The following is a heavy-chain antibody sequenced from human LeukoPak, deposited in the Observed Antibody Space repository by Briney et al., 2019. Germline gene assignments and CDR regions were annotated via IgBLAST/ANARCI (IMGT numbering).Heavy chain of an antibody. J-gene: IGHJ5*02. Sequence: PGGSLRLSCVASGFTFTSYGMSWVRQAPGKRLEWVSGISGSGDATYYADSVKGRFTISRDNSKNTLYLQMNSLRAEETAVYCCAKLRGLSSSSENNWFDPWGQGTLVTVSS. CDR3: AKLRGLSSSSENNWFDP. V-gene: IGHV3-23*01. D-gene: IGHD6-6*01. CDR2: ISGSGDAT. CDR1: GFTFTSYG.